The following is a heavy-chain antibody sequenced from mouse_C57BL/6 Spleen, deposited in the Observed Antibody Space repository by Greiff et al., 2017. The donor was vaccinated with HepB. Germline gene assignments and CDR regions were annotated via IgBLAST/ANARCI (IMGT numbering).Heavy chain of an antibody. J-gene: IGHJ1*03. CDR2: ISYDGSN. CDR3: ARELSYFDV. CDR1: GYSITSCYY. V-gene: IGHV3-6*01. Sequence: EVKLLESGPGLVKPSQSLSLTCSVTGYSITSCYYWDWIRQFPGNKLEWMGNISYDGSNNYNRSLKNRIAITRDTSKNQFFLKLNSVTTEDTATYYCARELSYFDVWGTGTTVTVSS.